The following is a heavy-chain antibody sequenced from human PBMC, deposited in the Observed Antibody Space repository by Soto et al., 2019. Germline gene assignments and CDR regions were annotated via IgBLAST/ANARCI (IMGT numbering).Heavy chain of an antibody. CDR1: GFTFSSYS. Sequence: LSLTCAASGFTFSSYSMNWVRPAPGKGLEWVSYISSSSSTIYYADSVKGRFTISRDNAKNSLYLQMNSLRAEDTAVYYCARDLDFWSGYSSYNWFDPWGQGTLVTVSS. CDR3: ARDLDFWSGYSSYNWFDP. D-gene: IGHD3-3*01. V-gene: IGHV3-48*01. J-gene: IGHJ5*02. CDR2: ISSSSSTI.